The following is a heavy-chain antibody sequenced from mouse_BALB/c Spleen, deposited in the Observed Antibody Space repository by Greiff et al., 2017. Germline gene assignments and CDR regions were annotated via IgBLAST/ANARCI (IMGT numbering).Heavy chain of an antibody. Sequence: VQLQQSGAELVKPGDSVKLSCTASGYTFTSYYMYWVQQRPGQGLEWIGEINPGNGGTNVNEKFKSKATLTVDKSSSTAYMQLSSLTSEDSAVYYCTRERGFGWCRRKDAMDYWGQGTSVTVSA. V-gene: IGHV1S16*01. CDR2: INPGNGGT. J-gene: IGHJ4*01. CDR1: GYTFTSYY. CDR3: TRERGFGWCRRKDAMDY. D-gene: IGHD1-1*02.